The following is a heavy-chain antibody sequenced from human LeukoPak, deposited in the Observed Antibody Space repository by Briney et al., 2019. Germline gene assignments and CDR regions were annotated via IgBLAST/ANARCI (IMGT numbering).Heavy chain of an antibody. CDR2: SFTRGTT. V-gene: IGHV4-4*09. D-gene: IGHD2-2*01. Sequence: SETLSLTCSVAGVSSSGYYWSWIRQSPGKGLEWIGYSFTRGTTTYNPSLKSRVTISVDTSTTQISLKLRSVTAADTAVYYCATHTRVVSAFDIWGQGTMVTVSS. J-gene: IGHJ3*02. CDR3: ATHTRVVSAFDI. CDR1: GVSSSGYY.